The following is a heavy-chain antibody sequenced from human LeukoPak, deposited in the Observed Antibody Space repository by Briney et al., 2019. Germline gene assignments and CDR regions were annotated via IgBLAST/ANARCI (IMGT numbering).Heavy chain of an antibody. CDR1: GGTFSSYA. CDR3: ARGLAAAVPMDV. D-gene: IGHD6-13*01. CDR2: IIPIFGTA. Sequence: ASVKVSCKASGGTFSSYAISWVRQAPGQGLEWMGGIIPIFGTANYAQKFQGRVTITADESTSTAYMELSSLRSEDTAVYYCARGLAAAVPMDVWGQGTTVTVSS. J-gene: IGHJ6*02. V-gene: IGHV1-69*13.